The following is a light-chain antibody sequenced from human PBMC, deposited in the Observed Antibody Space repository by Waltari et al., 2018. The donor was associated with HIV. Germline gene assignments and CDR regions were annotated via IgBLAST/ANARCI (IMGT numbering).Light chain of an antibody. CDR1: SSDIGGNNY. CDR3: TSYTTTSTLV. J-gene: IGLJ2*01. V-gene: IGLV2-14*01. Sequence: QSALTQPASVSGSPGQSITISCPGTSSDIGGNNYVSWYQQHPGKAPKLILSEVTNRPSGFSNLFSGSKSGNTASLTISGLQAEDEADYYCTSYTTTSTLVFGGGTRLTVL. CDR2: EVT.